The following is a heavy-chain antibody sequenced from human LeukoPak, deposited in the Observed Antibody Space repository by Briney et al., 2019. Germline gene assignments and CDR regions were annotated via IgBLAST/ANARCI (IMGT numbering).Heavy chain of an antibody. CDR1: GFTFSNAW. Sequence: GGSLRLSCAASGFTFSNAWMSWVRQAPGKGLEWVGRIKSKTDGGTTDYAAPVKGRFTISRDDSKNTLYLQMNCLKTEDTAVYYCTTEDIVVVPAAFEPLWGQGTLVTVSS. CDR2: IKSKTDGGTT. D-gene: IGHD2-2*01. V-gene: IGHV3-15*01. CDR3: TTEDIVVVPAAFEPL. J-gene: IGHJ4*02.